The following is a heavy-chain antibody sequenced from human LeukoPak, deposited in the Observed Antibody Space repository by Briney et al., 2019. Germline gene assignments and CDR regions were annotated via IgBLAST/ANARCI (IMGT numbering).Heavy chain of an antibody. D-gene: IGHD1-7*01. V-gene: IGHV1-2*02. J-gene: IGHJ4*02. Sequence: GVSVKVSCKASGYTFTGYYIHWVRQAPGQGLEWVGWINPNSGGTNYAQKFQGRVTMTRDTSISTAYMELSRLRSDDTAVYYCARDDLTSRELLMWGQGTLVTVSS. CDR1: GYTFTGYY. CDR3: ARDDLTSRELLM. CDR2: INPNSGGT.